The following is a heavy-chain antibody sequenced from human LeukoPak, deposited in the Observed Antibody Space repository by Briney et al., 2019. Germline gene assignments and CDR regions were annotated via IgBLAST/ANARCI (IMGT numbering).Heavy chain of an antibody. D-gene: IGHD1-1*01. CDR3: AKGLERESRLDS. CDR2: ISGSGGST. V-gene: IGHV3-23*01. J-gene: IGHJ4*02. Sequence: GRSLRLSCAASGFTFSSYAMHWVRQAQGKGLEWVSAISGSGGSTYYADSVKGRFTISRDNSKNTLYLQMNSLRAEDTAVYYCAKGLERESRLDSWGQGTLVTVSS. CDR1: GFTFSSYA.